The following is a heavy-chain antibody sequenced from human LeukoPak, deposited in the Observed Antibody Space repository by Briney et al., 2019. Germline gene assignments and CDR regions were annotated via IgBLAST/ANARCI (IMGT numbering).Heavy chain of an antibody. Sequence: ASVKVSCKASGYTFTSYGISWVRQAPGQGVEWMGWISAYNGNTNYAQKLQGRVTMTTDTSTSTAYREQRSLRFDDTAVYYCARGLEELKTYYDILTGQPEPTPFNYWGQGPLVTVSS. D-gene: IGHD3-9*01. V-gene: IGHV1-18*01. CDR3: ARGLEELKTYYDILTGQPEPTPFNY. CDR1: GYTFTSYG. CDR2: ISAYNGNT. J-gene: IGHJ4*02.